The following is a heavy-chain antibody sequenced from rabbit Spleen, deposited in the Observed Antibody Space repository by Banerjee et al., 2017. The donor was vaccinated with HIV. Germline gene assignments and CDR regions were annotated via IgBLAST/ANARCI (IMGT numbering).Heavy chain of an antibody. CDR2: IDPIFGGT. D-gene: IGHD4-1*01. V-gene: IGHV1S47*01. CDR1: GFDFSRFG. J-gene: IGHJ4*01. Sequence: QEQLEESGGGLVKPEGSLTLSCKASGFDFSRFGVSWVRQAPGKGLEWIGYIDPIFGGTYYASWVNGRFTISSHNAQNTLFLQLKSLTAADTATYFCVRNSGWGISYFNLWGPGTLVTVS. CDR3: VRNSGWGISYFNL.